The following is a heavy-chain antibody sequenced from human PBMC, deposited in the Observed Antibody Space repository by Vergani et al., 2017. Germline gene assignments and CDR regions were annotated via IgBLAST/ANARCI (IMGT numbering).Heavy chain of an antibody. D-gene: IGHD5-12*01. J-gene: IGHJ2*01. CDR2: INPNSGGT. Sequence: QVQLVQSGAEVKKPGSSVKVSCKASGGTFSSYAISWVRQAPGQGLEWMGWINPNSGGTNYAQKFQGRVTMTRDTSISTAYMELSRLRSDDTAVYYCARSLWGGYDSYFDLWGRGTLVTVSS. CDR1: GGTFSSYA. V-gene: IGHV1-2*02. CDR3: ARSLWGGYDSYFDL.